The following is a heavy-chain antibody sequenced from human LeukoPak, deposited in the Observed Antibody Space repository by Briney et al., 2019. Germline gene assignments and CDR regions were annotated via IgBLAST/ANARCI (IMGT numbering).Heavy chain of an antibody. D-gene: IGHD2-2*01. CDR3: ARRGITYAY. CDR1: GDSIGSSNNY. V-gene: IGHV4-39*01. J-gene: IGHJ4*02. Sequence: TSETLSLTCTVSGDSIGSSNNYWAWVRQPPGKGLEWLGSIFYSGSTYYNPSLKSRVTISVDTSKNQFSLNLYSVTAADTATYYCARRGITYAYWGQGTLVTVSS. CDR2: IFYSGST.